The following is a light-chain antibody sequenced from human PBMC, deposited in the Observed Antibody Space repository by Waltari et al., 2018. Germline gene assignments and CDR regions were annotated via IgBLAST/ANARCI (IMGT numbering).Light chain of an antibody. CDR2: DVR. J-gene: IGLJ2*01. V-gene: IGLV2-11*01. CDR3: SSFPGGSLV. CDR1: NSDIVPFNY. Sequence: QSALTQPRSVSGSPGQSVTISCTKTNSDIVPFNYVSWYQQHPGKAPKLVIYDVRVRPSGVPDCVSGSRYGNTASLIISGLQPEDEADYYWSSFPGGSLVFGGGTELTVL.